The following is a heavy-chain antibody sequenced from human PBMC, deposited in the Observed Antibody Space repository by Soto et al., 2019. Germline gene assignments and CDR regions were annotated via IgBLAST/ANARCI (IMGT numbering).Heavy chain of an antibody. CDR3: ARSGGDFWGGRPNYYYYYMDV. V-gene: IGHV4-39*01. J-gene: IGHJ6*03. Sequence: SETLSLTCTVSGGSISSSSYYWGWIRQPPGKGLEWIGSIYYSGSTYYNPSLKSRVTISVDTSKNQFSLKLSSVTAADTAVYHCARSGGDFWGGRPNYYYYYMDVWGKGTTVTVSS. CDR1: GGSISSSSYY. CDR2: IYYSGST. D-gene: IGHD3-3*01.